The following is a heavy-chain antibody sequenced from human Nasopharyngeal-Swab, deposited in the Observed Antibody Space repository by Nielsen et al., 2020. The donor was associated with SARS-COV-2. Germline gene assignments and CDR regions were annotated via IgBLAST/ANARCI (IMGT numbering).Heavy chain of an antibody. J-gene: IGHJ4*02. CDR2: IYYSGST. Sequence: WIRQPPGKGREWIGSIYYSGSTYYNPSLKSRVTISVDTSKNLFSLKLSSVTAADTAVYYCAPYGSGSYGVYWGQGTLVTVSS. D-gene: IGHD3-10*01. V-gene: IGHV4-39*01. CDR3: APYGSGSYGVY.